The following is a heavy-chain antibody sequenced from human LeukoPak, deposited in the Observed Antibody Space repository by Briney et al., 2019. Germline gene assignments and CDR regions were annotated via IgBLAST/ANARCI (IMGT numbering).Heavy chain of an antibody. Sequence: SETLSLICTVSDGSISSNFWSWIRQPPGKGLEWIGYIYYSGSTNYNPSLKSRVTILVDTSKNQFSLNLTSVTAADTAVYYCARHPPSSGWYEVYYFDSWGQGTLVTVSS. CDR2: IYYSGST. CDR1: DGSISSNF. J-gene: IGHJ4*02. V-gene: IGHV4-59*08. D-gene: IGHD6-19*01. CDR3: ARHPPSSGWYEVYYFDS.